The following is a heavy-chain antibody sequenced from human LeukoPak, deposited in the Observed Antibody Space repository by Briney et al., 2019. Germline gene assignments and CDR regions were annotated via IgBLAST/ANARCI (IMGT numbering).Heavy chain of an antibody. D-gene: IGHD3-3*01. V-gene: IGHV1-46*01. J-gene: IGHJ4*02. CDR1: GYTFTSYD. Sequence: ASVKVSCKASGYTFTSYDIDWVRQATGQGLEWMGIINPSGDSTSYAQKFQGRVTMTRDTSTSTVYMELSSLRSEDTAVYYCAREGSTGDYDFWSQGTLVTVSS. CDR3: AREGSTGDYDF. CDR2: INPSGDST.